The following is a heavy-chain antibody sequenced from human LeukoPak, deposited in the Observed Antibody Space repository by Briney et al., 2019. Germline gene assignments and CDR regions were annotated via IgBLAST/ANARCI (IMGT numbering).Heavy chain of an antibody. CDR3: ARDVWGRHGEVAAAYDLDY. CDR2: IYSGGST. Sequence: GGSLRLSCAASGFTVSSNYMSWVRQAPGKGLEWVSVIYSGGSTYYADSVKGRFTISRDNSKNTLYLQMNSLRAEDTAVYYCARDVWGRHGEVAAAYDLDYWGQGTLVTVSS. CDR1: GFTVSSNY. J-gene: IGHJ4*02. D-gene: IGHD6-13*01. V-gene: IGHV3-66*01.